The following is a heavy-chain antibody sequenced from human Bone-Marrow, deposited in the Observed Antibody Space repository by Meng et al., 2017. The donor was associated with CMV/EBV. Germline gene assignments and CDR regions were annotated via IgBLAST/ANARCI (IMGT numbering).Heavy chain of an antibody. CDR2: ISAYNGNT. CDR1: GYTFTSYG. D-gene: IGHD3-3*01. CDR3: ARVTKFWSGRIYYYGMDV. J-gene: IGHJ6*02. V-gene: IGHV1-18*01. Sequence: ASVKVSCKASGYTFTSYGISWVRQAPGQGLEWMGWISAYNGNTNYAQKLQGRVTMTTDTSTSTAYMELRSLRSDDTAVYYCARVTKFWSGRIYYYGMDVWGQGSTVTVYS.